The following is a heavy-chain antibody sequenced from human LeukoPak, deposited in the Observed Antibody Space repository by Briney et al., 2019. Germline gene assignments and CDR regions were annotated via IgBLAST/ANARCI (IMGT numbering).Heavy chain of an antibody. V-gene: IGHV3-48*03. Sequence: GGSLRLSCAASGFTFSSYEMNWVRQAPGKGLEWVSYISSSGSTIYYADSVKGRFTISRDNAKKSLYLQMNSLRAEDTAVYYCARGIAGALTAFDIWGQGTMVTVSS. J-gene: IGHJ3*02. CDR2: ISSSGSTI. CDR3: ARGIAGALTAFDI. CDR1: GFTFSSYE. D-gene: IGHD6-19*01.